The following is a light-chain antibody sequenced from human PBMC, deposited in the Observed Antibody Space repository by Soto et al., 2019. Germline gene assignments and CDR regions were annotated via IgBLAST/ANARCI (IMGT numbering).Light chain of an antibody. CDR1: SNDVGGCNY. CDR3: TSYTSSYTWV. CDR2: AVS. J-gene: IGLJ3*02. Sequence: QSALTQPASVSGSPGQSITISCTGTSNDVGGCNYVSWYQQHPGKAPKLLIYAVSDRPSGVSSRFSGSKSGNAASLTISGLQAEDEGDYYCTSYTSSYTWVFGGGTKVTVL. V-gene: IGLV2-14*03.